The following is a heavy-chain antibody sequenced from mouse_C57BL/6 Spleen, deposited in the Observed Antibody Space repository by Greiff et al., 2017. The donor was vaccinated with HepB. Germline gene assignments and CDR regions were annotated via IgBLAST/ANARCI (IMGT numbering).Heavy chain of an antibody. Sequence: EVKLMESGPGLVKPSQSLSLTCSVTGYSITSGYNWNWIRQFPGNKLEWMGYISYDGSNNYNPSLKNRISITRDTSKNQFFLKLNSVTTEDTATYYCARALLTTVVATFDYWGQGTTLTVSS. CDR1: GYSITSGYN. J-gene: IGHJ2*01. D-gene: IGHD1-1*01. V-gene: IGHV3-6*01. CDR3: ARALLTTVVATFDY. CDR2: ISYDGSN.